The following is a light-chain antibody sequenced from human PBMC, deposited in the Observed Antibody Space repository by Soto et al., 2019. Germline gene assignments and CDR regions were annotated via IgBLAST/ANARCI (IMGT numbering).Light chain of an antibody. CDR1: QSISSW. J-gene: IGKJ2*01. CDR3: QQCNSYPYT. Sequence: DIQMTQSPSTLSASVGDRVTITCRASQSISSWLAWYQQKPGKAPKLLIYDVSSLESGVPSRFSGSGSGTEFTLTISSLLPDDSATYYCQQCNSYPYTFGQGTKLEIK. CDR2: DVS. V-gene: IGKV1-5*01.